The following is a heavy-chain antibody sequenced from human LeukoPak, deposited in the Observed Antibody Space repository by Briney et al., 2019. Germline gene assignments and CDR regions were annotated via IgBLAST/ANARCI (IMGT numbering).Heavy chain of an antibody. D-gene: IGHD6-19*01. CDR3: ARPSSSGWYYFDF. CDR2: ISSSGSTI. J-gene: IGHJ4*02. V-gene: IGHV3-48*03. Sequence: GGSLRLSCAASGFTFSSYEMNWVRQAPGKGPEWVSYISSSGSTIYYADSVKGRFTISRDNPKNSLYLQMNSLRAEDTAVYYCARPSSSGWYYFDFWGQGTLVTVSS. CDR1: GFTFSSYE.